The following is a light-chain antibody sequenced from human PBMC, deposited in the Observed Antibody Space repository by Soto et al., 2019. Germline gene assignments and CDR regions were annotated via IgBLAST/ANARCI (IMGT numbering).Light chain of an antibody. CDR1: QSVTSTY. Sequence: DTVLTQSPGTLSLSPGERATLSCRASQSVTSTYLAWYQQKPGQAPRLLIYGASTRATGIPDRFSGGGSGTDFTLTISRLELEDFAVYYCQQYAYPPWTFGHGTKVEIK. CDR3: QQYAYPPWT. CDR2: GAS. J-gene: IGKJ1*01. V-gene: IGKV3-20*01.